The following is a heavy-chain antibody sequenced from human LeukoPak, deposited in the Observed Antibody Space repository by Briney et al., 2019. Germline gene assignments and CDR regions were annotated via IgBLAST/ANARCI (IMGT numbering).Heavy chain of an antibody. D-gene: IGHD6-13*01. J-gene: IGHJ5*02. V-gene: IGHV1-2*06. CDR2: IDPNSGGT. CDR1: DYIFSGHF. Sequence: ASVKVSCKASDYIFSGHFIHWVRQAPGQGLEWIGRIDPNSGGTSFAPKFQGRVTMARDTSISTAYMEVTRLTSDGTAVYYCARRPPMSAADNWLDPWGQGTLVTVSS. CDR3: ARRPPMSAADNWLDP.